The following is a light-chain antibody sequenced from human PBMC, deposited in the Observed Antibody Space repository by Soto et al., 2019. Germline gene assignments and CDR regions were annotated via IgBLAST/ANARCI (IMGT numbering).Light chain of an antibody. Sequence: QAVLTQPPSVSGAPGQRVTISCSGSSSNIGAGYDVHWYQQLPGTAPKLLIYGNNNRPSGVPDRFSGSKSGPSASLGLTGLQAEDEADYYCQSYDSSLSGSVVFGGGTKLTVL. CDR3: QSYDSSLSGSVV. CDR2: GNN. V-gene: IGLV1-40*01. J-gene: IGLJ2*01. CDR1: SSNIGAGYD.